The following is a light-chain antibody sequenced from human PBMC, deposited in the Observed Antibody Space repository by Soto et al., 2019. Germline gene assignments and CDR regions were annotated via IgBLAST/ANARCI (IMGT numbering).Light chain of an antibody. V-gene: IGKV3-15*01. CDR1: QSVSSN. J-gene: IGKJ4*01. Sequence: EIMITQSPTPPSVSPGERAPPSCRASQSVSSNLAWYQQKPGQAPRLLIYGASTRATGIPARFSGSGSGTEFTLTISSLQSEDFAVYYCQQYNNWPLTSGGGTKVDIK. CDR3: QQYNNWPLT. CDR2: GAS.